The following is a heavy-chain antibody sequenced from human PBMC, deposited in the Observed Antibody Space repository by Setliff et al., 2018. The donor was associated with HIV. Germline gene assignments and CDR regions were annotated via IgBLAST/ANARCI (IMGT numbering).Heavy chain of an antibody. CDR1: GGSINSRDYY. V-gene: IGHV4-61*08. Sequence: SETLSLTCTVSGGSINSRDYYWSWIRQPPGKGLEWIGYVFYSGSANYNPSLKSRVTISVDTSKNQFSLTVTSVTAADTAVYYCARDTWFGESEDPFYYYMDVWGKGTTVTV. CDR3: ARDTWFGESEDPFYYYMDV. J-gene: IGHJ6*03. D-gene: IGHD3-10*01. CDR2: VFYSGSA.